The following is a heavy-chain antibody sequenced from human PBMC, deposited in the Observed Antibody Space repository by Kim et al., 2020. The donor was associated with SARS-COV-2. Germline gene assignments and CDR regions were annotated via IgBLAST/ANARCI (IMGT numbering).Heavy chain of an antibody. V-gene: IGHV3-33*01. D-gene: IGHD1-1*01. CDR1: GFTFSSYG. CDR2: IWYDGSNK. J-gene: IGHJ6*02. Sequence: GGSLRLSCAASGFTFSSYGMHWVRQAPGKGLEWVAVIWYDGSNKYYADSVKGRFTISRDNSKNTLYLQMNSLRGEDTAVYYCARDRDDNPYYYGMDVWGQGTTVTVSS. CDR3: ARDRDDNPYYYGMDV.